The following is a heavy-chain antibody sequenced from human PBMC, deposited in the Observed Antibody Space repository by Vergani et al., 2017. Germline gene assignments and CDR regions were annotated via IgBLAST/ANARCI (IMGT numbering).Heavy chain of an antibody. CDR1: GFSFNSYW. D-gene: IGHD2-2*01. CDR2: IKSDGSIT. Sequence: DVHLAESGGGFFQPGGSLRLSCSASGFSFNSYWMHWVRQVPGKGLLWVSRIKSDGSITAYADSVKGRFTISRDNAQNTLYRQMNSLRVEDTAVYYCARALGYCSSTSCYDWYFDLWGRGTLVTVSS. V-gene: IGHV3-74*03. J-gene: IGHJ2*01. CDR3: ARALGYCSSTSCYDWYFDL.